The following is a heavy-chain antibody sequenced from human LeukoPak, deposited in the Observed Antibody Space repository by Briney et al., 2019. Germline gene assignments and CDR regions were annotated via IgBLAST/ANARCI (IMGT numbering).Heavy chain of an antibody. CDR2: INPSGGST. D-gene: IGHD3-22*01. Sequence: ASVKVSCKASGYTFTSYYMHWVGQAPGQGLEWMGIINPSGGSTSYAQKFQGRVTMTRDTSTSTVYMELSSLRSEDTAVYYCARGKAYYYDSSGRYGMDVWGQGTTVTVSS. CDR1: GYTFTSYY. CDR3: ARGKAYYYDSSGRYGMDV. J-gene: IGHJ6*02. V-gene: IGHV1-46*01.